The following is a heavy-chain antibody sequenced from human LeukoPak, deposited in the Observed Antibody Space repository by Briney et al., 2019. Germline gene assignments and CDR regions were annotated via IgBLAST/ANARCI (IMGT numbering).Heavy chain of an antibody. V-gene: IGHV4-59*11. Sequence: SETLSLTCTVSGGSMTTHHWNWIRQTPGRGLEWTGYVFDSWRTKENPSLKSRVTLSADTSKNQLSLRLSFVTAADTAVYYCTTIKRGNIFGYFDFWGQGILVTVSS. CDR2: VFDSWRT. CDR1: GGSMTTHH. D-gene: IGHD5-18*01. CDR3: TTIKRGNIFGYFDF. J-gene: IGHJ4*02.